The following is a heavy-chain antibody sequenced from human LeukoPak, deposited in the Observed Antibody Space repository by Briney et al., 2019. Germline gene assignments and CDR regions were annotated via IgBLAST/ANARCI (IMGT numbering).Heavy chain of an antibody. V-gene: IGHV3-23*01. CDR1: GFTFSSYG. Sequence: PGGSLRLSCAASGFTFSSYGMSWVRQAPGKGLEWVSAISGSGSSTYYADSVKGRFTISRDNSKNTLYLQMNSLRAEDTAVYYCAKTRHYPYYYGSGSYDGAFDIWGQGTMVTVSS. CDR2: ISGSGSST. D-gene: IGHD3-10*01. CDR3: AKTRHYPYYYGSGSYDGAFDI. J-gene: IGHJ3*02.